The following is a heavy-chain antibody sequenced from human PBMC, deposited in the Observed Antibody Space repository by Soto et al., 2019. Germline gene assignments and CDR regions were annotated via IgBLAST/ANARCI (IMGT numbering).Heavy chain of an antibody. CDR1: GYAFAIYY. CDR3: ARGGGCSSTTSPTNCNADWFDP. D-gene: IGHD2-2*01. V-gene: IGHV1-46*01. CDR2: IDPSGGST. J-gene: IGHJ5*02. Sequence: GASVKVSCKASGYAFAIYYMHWVRQAPGQGLEWMGIIDPSGGSTSYAQKFRGRVTMTRDTSTSTVYMELSSLRAEDTAVYYCARGGGCSSTTSPTNCNADWFDPWGQGTLVTVSS.